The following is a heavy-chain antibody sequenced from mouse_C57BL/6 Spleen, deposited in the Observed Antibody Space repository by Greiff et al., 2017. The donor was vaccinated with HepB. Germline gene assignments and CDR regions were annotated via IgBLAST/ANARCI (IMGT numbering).Heavy chain of an antibody. CDR3: ARHEENYDYDGAWFAD. CDR2: FYPGSGSI. V-gene: IGHV1-62-2*01. D-gene: IGHD2-4*01. Sequence: VKLQESGAELVKPGASVKLSCKASGYTFTEYTIHWVKQRSGQGLEWIGWFYPGSGSIKYNEKFKDKATLTADKSSSTVYMELSRLTSEDSAVYFCARHEENYDYDGAWFADWGQGTLVTVSA. J-gene: IGHJ3*01. CDR1: GYTFTEYT.